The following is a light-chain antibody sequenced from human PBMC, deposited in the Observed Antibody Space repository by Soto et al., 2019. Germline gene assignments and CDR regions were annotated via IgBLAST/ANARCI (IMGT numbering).Light chain of an antibody. CDR2: EAS. CDR1: RSVTTF. V-gene: IGKV3-11*01. J-gene: IGKJ3*01. CDR3: QQSYGSPPFT. Sequence: EIVLTQSPGTLSLSPGERATLSCRASRSVTTFLAWYQQRPGQAPRLLISEASNRAAGIPARFSGSGSGTDFTLTISSLEPEDSATYYCQQSYGSPPFTFGPGTRVDI.